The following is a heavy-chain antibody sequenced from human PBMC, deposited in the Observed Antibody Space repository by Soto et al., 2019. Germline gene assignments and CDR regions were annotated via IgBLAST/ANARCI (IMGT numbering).Heavy chain of an antibody. CDR1: GYTLNSEV. CDR3: GRDTWNTVVVPADMVEVFDM. Sequence: SVEVRWTASGYTLNSEVSDWVRKAHGQGLEWMGIINPSGGSTSYAQKFQGRVTMTGDTSTSTVYMELTSLRSDDTAVYYGGRDTWNTVVVPADMVEVFDMWAKGTAVPGSS. CDR2: INPSGGST. V-gene: IGHV1-46*02. D-gene: IGHD2-2*01. J-gene: IGHJ3*02.